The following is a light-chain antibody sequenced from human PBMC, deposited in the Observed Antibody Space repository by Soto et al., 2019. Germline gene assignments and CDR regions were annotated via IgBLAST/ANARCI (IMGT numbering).Light chain of an antibody. CDR1: QSIDTY. Sequence: DIVLTQSPATLSLSPGERATLSCRASQSIDTYLAWYQQKPGQAPRLLIYEASNRATGIPARFSGSGSETDFTLTISRLEPEDFAVYYCQQYGSSGTFGQGTKVDI. V-gene: IGKV3-11*01. CDR2: EAS. CDR3: QQYGSSGT. J-gene: IGKJ1*01.